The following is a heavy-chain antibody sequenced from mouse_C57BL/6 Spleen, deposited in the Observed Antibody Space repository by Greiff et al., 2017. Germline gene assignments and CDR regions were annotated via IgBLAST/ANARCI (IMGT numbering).Heavy chain of an antibody. CDR2: INPYNGGT. CDR3: ARYDTTVVAPAY. D-gene: IGHD1-1*01. J-gene: IGHJ3*01. CDR1: GYTFTDYY. Sequence: EVQLQQSGPVLVKPGASVKMSCKASGYTFTDYYMNWVKQSHGKSLEWIGVINPYNGGTSYNQKFKGKATLTVDKSSSTAYMELNSLTSEDSAVYYCARYDTTVVAPAYWGQGTLVTVSA. V-gene: IGHV1-19*01.